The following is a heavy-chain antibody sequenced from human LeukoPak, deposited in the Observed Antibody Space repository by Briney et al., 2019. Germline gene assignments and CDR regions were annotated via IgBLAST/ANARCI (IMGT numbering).Heavy chain of an antibody. Sequence: GSVKVSCKTSGYRFTDDYIHWVRQAPGQGLEWMGWINPDTDFTNYAPKFRGRVIMTRDTSISTAYMEVRRLTFDDTAIYYCAPTSEAYTSNWSVWGQGTLVTVSP. V-gene: IGHV1-2*02. CDR2: INPDTDFT. J-gene: IGHJ4*02. CDR1: GYRFTDDY. CDR3: APTSEAYTSNWSV. D-gene: IGHD3-16*01.